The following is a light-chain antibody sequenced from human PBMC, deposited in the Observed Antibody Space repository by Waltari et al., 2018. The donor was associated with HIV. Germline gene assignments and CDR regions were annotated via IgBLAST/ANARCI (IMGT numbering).Light chain of an antibody. CDR1: ALPKKY. V-gene: IGLV3-25*03. J-gene: IGLJ3*02. Sequence: SYELTQPPSVSVSPGQTARITCSGAALPKKYAYWYQQKPGQAPVLVIYKDSERPEGVSNRFTGSKSGNTASLTISGLQAEDEADYYCCSYVSEIVPCVFGGGTKLTVL. CDR3: CSYVSEIVPCV. CDR2: KDS.